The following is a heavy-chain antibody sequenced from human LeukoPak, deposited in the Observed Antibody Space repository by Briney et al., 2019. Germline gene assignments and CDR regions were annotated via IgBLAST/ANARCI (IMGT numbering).Heavy chain of an antibody. CDR1: GFIFSRYE. D-gene: IGHD3-10*01. CDR3: ARITMVRSMDV. J-gene: IGHJ6*02. Sequence: PGGSLRPSCAASGFIFSRYEMNWVRQAPGKGLEWVSYISSSGSTILYADSVKGRFTISRDDARSSLYLQMNSLRAEDTAVYYCARITMVRSMDVWGQGTTVTVSS. CDR2: ISSSGSTI. V-gene: IGHV3-48*03.